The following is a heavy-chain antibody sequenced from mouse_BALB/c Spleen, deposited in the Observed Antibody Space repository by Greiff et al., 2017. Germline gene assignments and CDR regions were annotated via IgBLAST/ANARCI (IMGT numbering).Heavy chain of an antibody. CDR1: GYTFTSYW. CDR3: ARSRVDYQGFAY. J-gene: IGHJ3*01. D-gene: IGHD2-4*01. Sequence: VQLQQPGAELVKPGASVKLSCKASGYTFTSYWMHWVKQRPGQGLEWIGEINPSNGRTNYNEKFKSKATLTVDKSTSTAYMQLSSLTSEDSAVYYCARSRVDYQGFAYWGQGTLVTVSA. V-gene: IGHV1S81*02. CDR2: INPSNGRT.